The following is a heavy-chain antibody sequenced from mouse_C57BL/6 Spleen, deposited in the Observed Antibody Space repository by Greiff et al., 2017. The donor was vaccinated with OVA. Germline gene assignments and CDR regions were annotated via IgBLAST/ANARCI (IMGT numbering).Heavy chain of an antibody. V-gene: IGHV1-81*01. D-gene: IGHD1-1*01. Sequence: LLESGAELARPGASVKLSCKASGYTFTSYGISWVKQRTGQGLEWIGEIYPRSGNTYYNEKFKGKATLTADKSSSTAYMELRSLTSEDSAVYFCARRGPFITTVVATGNDAMDYWGQGTSVTVSS. CDR1: GYTFTSYG. CDR3: ARRGPFITTVVATGNDAMDY. J-gene: IGHJ4*01. CDR2: IYPRSGNT.